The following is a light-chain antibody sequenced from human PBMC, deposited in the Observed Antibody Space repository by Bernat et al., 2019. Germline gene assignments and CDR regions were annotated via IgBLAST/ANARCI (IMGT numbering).Light chain of an antibody. CDR2: EVS. CDR1: SSDVGGYNY. Sequence: QSALTQPPSASGSPGQSVTISCTGTSSDVGGYNYVSWYQQHPDKAPKLIISEVSKRPSGVPDRFSGPKSGNTASLTVSGLQAEDEADYYCSSYAGSNNYVFGTGTKVTVL. J-gene: IGLJ1*01. V-gene: IGLV2-8*01. CDR3: SSYAGSNNYV.